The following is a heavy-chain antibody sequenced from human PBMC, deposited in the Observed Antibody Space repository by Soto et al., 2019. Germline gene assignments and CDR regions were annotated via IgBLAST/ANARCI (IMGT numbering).Heavy chain of an antibody. V-gene: IGHV3-30*03. Sequence: QVQLVESGGGVVQPGRSLRLSCAVSGFTVSTYGMHWVRQAPGKGLEWVAVISRDGGTKYYADSVKGRFTISRDNSRNRLFLEMNSLRGDDMAVYYCTGEVASGYWGQGTLVTGSS. CDR2: ISRDGGTK. CDR3: TGEVASGY. D-gene: IGHD2-8*02. CDR1: GFTVSTYG. J-gene: IGHJ4*02.